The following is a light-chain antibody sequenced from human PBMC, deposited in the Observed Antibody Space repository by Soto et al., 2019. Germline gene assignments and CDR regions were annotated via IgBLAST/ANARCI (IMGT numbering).Light chain of an antibody. J-gene: IGKJ4*01. Sequence: IQMTQSPSSLSASVGDRVTISCRMSQGIRSYLAWYQQKPGKAPELLIYAASTLQSGVLSRFSGSGSGTDFTLTISCLQSEDFATYYCQQYYSFTLTFGGGTKVDIK. CDR3: QQYYSFTLT. V-gene: IGKV1D-8*01. CDR1: QGIRSY. CDR2: AAS.